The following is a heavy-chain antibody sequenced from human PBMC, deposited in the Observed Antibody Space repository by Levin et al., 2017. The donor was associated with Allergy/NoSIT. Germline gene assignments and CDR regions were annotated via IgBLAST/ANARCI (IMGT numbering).Heavy chain of an antibody. J-gene: IGHJ3*02. CDR1: GGSISSYY. CDR3: ARGGGGYDFWSGEGAFDI. D-gene: IGHD3-3*01. CDR2: IYYSGST. Sequence: GSLRLSCTVSGGSISSYYWSWIRQPPGKGLEWIGYIYYSGSTNYNPSLKSRVTISVDTSKNQFSLKLSSVTAADTAVYYCARGGGGYDFWSGEGAFDIWGQGTMVTVSS. V-gene: IGHV4-59*01.